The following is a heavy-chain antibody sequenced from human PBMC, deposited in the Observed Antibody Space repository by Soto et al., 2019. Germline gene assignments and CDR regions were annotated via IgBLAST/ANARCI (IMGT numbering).Heavy chain of an antibody. D-gene: IGHD1-1*01. CDR1: GYTFTSYG. Sequence: GASVKVSCKASGYTFTSYGISWVRQAPGQGLEWMGWISAYNGNTNYAQKLQGRVTMTTDISTSTAYMELRSLRSDDTAIYYYARVSRGVQLEILPDVFAFGGQGTLVTVSS. V-gene: IGHV1-18*01. CDR2: ISAYNGNT. CDR3: ARVSRGVQLEILPDVFAF. J-gene: IGHJ3*01.